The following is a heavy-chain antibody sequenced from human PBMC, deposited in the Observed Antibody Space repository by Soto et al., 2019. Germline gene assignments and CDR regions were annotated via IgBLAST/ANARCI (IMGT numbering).Heavy chain of an antibody. D-gene: IGHD6-6*01. V-gene: IGHV4-34*01. CDR1: GGSFSGYY. CDR2: INHSGST. J-gene: IGHJ4*02. Sequence: SETLSLTCAVYGGSFSGYYWSWIRQPPGKGLEWIGEINHSGSTNYNPSLKSRVTISVDTSKNQFSLKLSSVTAADTAVYYCARGGWAIAARPTYFDYWGQGTLVTVSS. CDR3: ARGGWAIAARPTYFDY.